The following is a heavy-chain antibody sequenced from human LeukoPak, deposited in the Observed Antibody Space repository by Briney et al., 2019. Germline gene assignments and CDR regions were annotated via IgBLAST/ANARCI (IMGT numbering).Heavy chain of an antibody. Sequence: PSETLSLTCTLSGYSISSVYYWGWIRQPPGKGLEWIGNIFHSGSTYYSPSLKSRVTISIDTSKNQFSLRLTSVTAADTAVYFCARDSSAIYSASWYVVGDFDYWGQGTLVTVSS. J-gene: IGHJ4*02. V-gene: IGHV4-38-2*02. CDR2: IFHSGST. CDR3: ARDSSAIYSASWYVVGDFDY. CDR1: GYSISSVYY. D-gene: IGHD6-13*01.